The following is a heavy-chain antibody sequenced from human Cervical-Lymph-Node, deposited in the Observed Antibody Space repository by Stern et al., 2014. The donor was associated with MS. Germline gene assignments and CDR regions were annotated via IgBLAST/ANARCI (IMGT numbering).Heavy chain of an antibody. CDR1: GATFSTNA. Sequence: VQLVESGAEVRKPGSSVKVSCKASGATFSTNAISWLRQAPGQRPEWMGAIVPRFGIANYVQKLRGRLTITADESASTAYMELRSLRSEDTAVYYCAREHHGGNFASWGQGTLVTVSS. D-gene: IGHD4-23*01. J-gene: IGHJ5*02. CDR2: IVPRFGIA. CDR3: AREHHGGNFAS. V-gene: IGHV1-69*01.